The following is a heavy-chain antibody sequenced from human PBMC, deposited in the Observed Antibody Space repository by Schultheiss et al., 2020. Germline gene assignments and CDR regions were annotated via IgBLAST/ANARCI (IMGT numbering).Heavy chain of an antibody. V-gene: IGHV3-33*08. D-gene: IGHD1-26*01. CDR2: IWYNGANK. CDR1: GFRISTYG. CDR3: ARDHMSGSPPYYAMDV. J-gene: IGHJ6*02. Sequence: GGSLRLSCAASGFRISTYGIHWVRQAPGKGLEWGAAIWYNGANKYYADSLKGRFTISRDISKNTLYLQMNSLRVEDTAVYYCARDHMSGSPPYYAMDVWGQGTTVNVSS.